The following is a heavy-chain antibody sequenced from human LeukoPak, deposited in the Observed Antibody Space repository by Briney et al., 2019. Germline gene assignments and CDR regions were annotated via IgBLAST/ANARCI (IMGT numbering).Heavy chain of an antibody. CDR2: ISSSSSYI. D-gene: IGHD3-3*01. CDR3: ARGPLLEWLNTFDY. CDR1: GFTFSSYR. Sequence: GGSLRPSCAASGFTFSSYRMNWVRQAPGKGLEWVSSISSSSSYIYYADSVKGRFTISRDNAKNSLYLQMNSLRAEDTAVYYCARGPLLEWLNTFDYWGQGTLVTVSS. J-gene: IGHJ4*02. V-gene: IGHV3-21*01.